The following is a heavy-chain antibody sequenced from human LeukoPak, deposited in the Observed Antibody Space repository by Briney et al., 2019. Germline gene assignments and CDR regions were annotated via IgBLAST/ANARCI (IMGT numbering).Heavy chain of an antibody. V-gene: IGHV3-21*01. CDR2: ISASSSSI. CDR1: GFTFSSYS. CDR3: LTGGFY. D-gene: IGHD3-16*01. Sequence: PGGSLRLSCAASGFTFSSYSMHWVRQAPGKGLEWVSSISASSSSIYYADSVKGRFAISRDNSKNALYLQMNSLRAEDTAVYYCLTGGFYWGQGTLVTVSS. J-gene: IGHJ4*02.